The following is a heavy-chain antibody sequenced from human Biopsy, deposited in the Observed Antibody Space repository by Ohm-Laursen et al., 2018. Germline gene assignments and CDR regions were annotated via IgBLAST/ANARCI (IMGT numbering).Heavy chain of an antibody. Sequence: SVKVSCKASSYTFTDYNIHWMRQAPGQGLEWLGYVNCKTGATNYAQKFQGTVTMTRDTSISTAYLALGSLRSADTAIYYCARDPLNGHKHFDYWGQGSLVTVSS. J-gene: IGHJ4*02. D-gene: IGHD2-8*01. CDR2: VNCKTGAT. V-gene: IGHV1-2*02. CDR1: SYTFTDYN. CDR3: ARDPLNGHKHFDY.